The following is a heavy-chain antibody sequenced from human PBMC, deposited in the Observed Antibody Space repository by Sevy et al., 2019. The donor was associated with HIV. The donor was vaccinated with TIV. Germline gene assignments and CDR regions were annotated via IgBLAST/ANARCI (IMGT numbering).Heavy chain of an antibody. CDR2: ISSSGSTI. CDR1: GFTFSSYE. V-gene: IGHV3-48*03. Sequence: GGSLRLSCAASGFTFSSYEMNWVRQAPGKGLEWVSYISSSGSTIYYAHSVKGRFTISRDNAKNSLYLQMNSLRAEDTAVYYCARIAGATYPETLVDYWGRGTLVTVSS. CDR3: ARIAGATYPETLVDY. J-gene: IGHJ4*02. D-gene: IGHD1-26*01.